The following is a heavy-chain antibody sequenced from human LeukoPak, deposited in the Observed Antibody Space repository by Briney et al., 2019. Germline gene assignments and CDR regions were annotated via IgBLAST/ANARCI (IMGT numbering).Heavy chain of an antibody. CDR3: ARLELGVGATNYYYYMDV. CDR1: GGSISSSSYY. CDR2: IYYSGST. D-gene: IGHD1-26*01. V-gene: IGHV4-39*07. Sequence: PSETLSLTCTVSGGSISSSSYYWGWIRQPPGKGLEWIGSIYYSGSTYYNPSLKSRITISVDTSKNQFSLKLSSVTAADTAVYYCARLELGVGATNYYYYMDVWGKGTTVTISS. J-gene: IGHJ6*03.